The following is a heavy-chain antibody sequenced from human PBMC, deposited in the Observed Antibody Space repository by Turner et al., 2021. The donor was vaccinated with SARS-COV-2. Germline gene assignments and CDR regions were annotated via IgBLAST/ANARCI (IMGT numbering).Heavy chain of an antibody. V-gene: IGHV4-39*01. D-gene: IGHD6-13*01. CDR3: ATSTVAGTELNYYGMDV. CDR1: GGSISSSSYY. Sequence: QLQQQESGPGLVKPSETLSLTCTVSGGSISSSSYYWGWIRQPPGKGLEWIGSIYYSGSTYYNPSLKSRVTISVDTSKNQFSLKLSSVTAADTAVYYCATSTVAGTELNYYGMDVWGQGTTVTVSS. CDR2: IYYSGST. J-gene: IGHJ6*02.